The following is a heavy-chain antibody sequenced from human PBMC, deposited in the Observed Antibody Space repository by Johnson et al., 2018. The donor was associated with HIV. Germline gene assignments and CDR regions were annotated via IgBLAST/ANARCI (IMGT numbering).Heavy chain of an antibody. CDR3: ARDGPWLQSQRDAFDI. CDR2: ISGSGGST. D-gene: IGHD5-24*01. V-gene: IGHV3-23*04. CDR1: GFTFSSYA. Sequence: VQLVESGGGVVQPGRSLRLSCAASGFTFSSYAMSWVRQAPGKGLEWVSAISGSGGSTYYADSVTGRFTISRDNSKNTLYLQMNSLRAEDTAVYYCARDGPWLQSQRDAFDIWGQGTMVTVSS. J-gene: IGHJ3*02.